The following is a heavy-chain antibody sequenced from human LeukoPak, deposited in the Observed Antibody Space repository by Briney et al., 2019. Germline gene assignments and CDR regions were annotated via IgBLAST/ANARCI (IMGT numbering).Heavy chain of an antibody. J-gene: IGHJ4*02. V-gene: IGHV1-24*01. CDR3: AAAYTLYTTDSPRFDY. CDR2: FDPEDGET. CDR1: GYTLTALS. D-gene: IGHD3-16*01. Sequence: GASVKVSCKVSGYTLTALSMHWVRQAPGKGLERMGGFDPEDGETIYAQKFQGRVTMTEDTSTDTAYMELSSLRSEDTAVYYCAAAYTLYTTDSPRFDYWGQGTLVTVSS.